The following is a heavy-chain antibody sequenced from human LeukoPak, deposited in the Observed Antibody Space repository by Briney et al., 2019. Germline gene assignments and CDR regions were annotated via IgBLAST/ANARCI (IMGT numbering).Heavy chain of an antibody. J-gene: IGHJ4*02. D-gene: IGHD2-2*01. Sequence: GGSLRLSCAASGFTFSSYAMHWVRQAPGKGLEWVSYINDVSSDIHYADSVKGRFTISRDNAKNTLSLQMNSLRAEDTAVYYCARDTYQPGLIDCWGQGTLVTVSS. V-gene: IGHV3-21*05. CDR3: ARDTYQPGLIDC. CDR2: INDVSSDI. CDR1: GFTFSSYA.